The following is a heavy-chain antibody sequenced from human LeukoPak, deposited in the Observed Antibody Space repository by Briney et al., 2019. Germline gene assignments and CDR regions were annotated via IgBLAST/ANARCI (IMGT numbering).Heavy chain of an antibody. CDR1: GGSISSNNW. J-gene: IGHJ4*02. Sequence: SETLSLTCAVSGGSISSNNWWSWVRQPPGKGLEWIGEIHHSGSTNYNPSPKSRVTISIDKSKNQFSLKLSSVTAADTAVYYCAKKIAVPAYYFDCWGRGTLVTVSS. D-gene: IGHD6-19*01. CDR2: IHHSGST. CDR3: AKKIAVPAYYFDC. V-gene: IGHV4-4*02.